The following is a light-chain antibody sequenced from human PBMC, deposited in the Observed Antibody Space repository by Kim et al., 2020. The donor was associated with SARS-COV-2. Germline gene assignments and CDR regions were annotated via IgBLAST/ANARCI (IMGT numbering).Light chain of an antibody. Sequence: SYELTQPPSVSVSPGQTASITCSGDKLGDKYACWYQQKPGQSPVLVIYQDSKWPSGIPERFSGSNSGNTATLTISGTQAMDEADYYCQAWDSSTAVFGGGTQLTV. J-gene: IGLJ2*01. CDR1: KLGDKY. CDR3: QAWDSSTAV. V-gene: IGLV3-1*01. CDR2: QDS.